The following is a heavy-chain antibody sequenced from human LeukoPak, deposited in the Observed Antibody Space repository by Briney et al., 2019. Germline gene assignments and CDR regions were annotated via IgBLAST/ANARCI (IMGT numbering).Heavy chain of an antibody. D-gene: IGHD3-10*01. CDR2: INHSGST. J-gene: IGHJ5*02. Sequence: SETLSLTCAVYGGSFSGYYWSWIRQPPGKGLEWIGEINHSGSTNYNPSLKSRVTISVDTSKNQFSLKLSSVTAADTAVYYCARALYGSGSSWFDPWGQGTLVTVSS. CDR3: ARALYGSGSSWFDP. V-gene: IGHV4-34*01. CDR1: GGSFSGYY.